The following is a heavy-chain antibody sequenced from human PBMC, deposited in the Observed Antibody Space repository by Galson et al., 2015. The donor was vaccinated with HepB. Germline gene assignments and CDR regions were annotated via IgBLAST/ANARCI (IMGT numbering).Heavy chain of an antibody. CDR1: GFTFSSYA. Sequence: SLRLSCAASGFTFSSYAMHWVRQAPGKGLEWVAVISYDGSNKYYADSVKGRFTISRDNSKNTLYLQMNSLRAEDTAVYYCARDYYYYYYVSGNYYNVGYWGQGTLVTVSS. D-gene: IGHD3-10*01. CDR3: ARDYYYYYYVSGNYYNVGY. V-gene: IGHV3-30-3*01. CDR2: ISYDGSNK. J-gene: IGHJ4*02.